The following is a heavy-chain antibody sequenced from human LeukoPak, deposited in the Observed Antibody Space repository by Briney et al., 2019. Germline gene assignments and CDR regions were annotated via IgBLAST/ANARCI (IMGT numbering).Heavy chain of an antibody. V-gene: IGHV3-23*01. J-gene: IGHJ4*02. CDR2: VSGSGGST. CDR1: GFIFSNYA. D-gene: IGHD3-3*01. Sequence: GGSLRLSCAASGFIFSNYAMNWVRQAPGKGLEWVSGVSGSGGSTKYADSVKGRFTISRDNSKNTLYLQMSSLRVEDTAVYYCAKDRVFGILIGGGFDYWGQGTQLIVSS. CDR3: AKDRVFGILIGGGFDY.